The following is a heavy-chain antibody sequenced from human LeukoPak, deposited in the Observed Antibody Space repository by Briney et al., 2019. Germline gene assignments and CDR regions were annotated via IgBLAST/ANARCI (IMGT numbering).Heavy chain of an antibody. CDR2: IFFSGST. CDR3: ARLKVADSESFDL. V-gene: IGHV4-59*08. J-gene: IGHJ3*01. CDR1: GGSIDSHF. Sequence: SETLALTCAVSGGSIDSHFWSWIRQPPGKGLEWIGNIFFSGSTNNNPSLESRLTISQDSSKNQVSLRLTSATAADTAIYYCARLKVADSESFDLWGHGTLVTVSS.